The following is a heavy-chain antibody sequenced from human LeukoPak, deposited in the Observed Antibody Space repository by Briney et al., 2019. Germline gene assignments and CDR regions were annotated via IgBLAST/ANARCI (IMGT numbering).Heavy chain of an antibody. D-gene: IGHD3-10*02. CDR2: ISAYNGNT. J-gene: IGHJ3*02. Sequence: ASVQVSCKASGYGFSRYGIRWVRQAPGQGLEWMGWISAYNGNTNYAQHLQGRVTMTTDTSTSTAYMELRSLRSDDTAVYYCARDVRAGWFDAFDIWGQGTMVTVSS. CDR1: GYGFSRYG. CDR3: ARDVRAGWFDAFDI. V-gene: IGHV1-18*01.